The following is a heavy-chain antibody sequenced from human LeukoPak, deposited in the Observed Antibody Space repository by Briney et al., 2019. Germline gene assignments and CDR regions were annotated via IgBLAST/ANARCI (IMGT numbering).Heavy chain of an antibody. J-gene: IGHJ4*02. D-gene: IGHD3-3*01. CDR3: ARDGFWSGGSIDY. V-gene: IGHV1-69*05. CDR1: GGTFSSYA. Sequence: SVKVSCKASGGTFSSYAISWVRQAPGQGLEWMGRIIPIFGTANYAQKFQGRVTITTDESTSTAYMELSSLRSEDTAVYYCARDGFWSGGSIDYWGQGTLVTVSS. CDR2: IIPIFGTA.